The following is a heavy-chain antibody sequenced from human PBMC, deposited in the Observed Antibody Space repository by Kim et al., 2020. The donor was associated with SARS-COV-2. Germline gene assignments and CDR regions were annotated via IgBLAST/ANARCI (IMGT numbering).Heavy chain of an antibody. V-gene: IGHV1-69*13. CDR2: IIPIFGTA. Sequence: SVKVSCKASGGTFSSYAISWVRQAPGQGLEWMGGIIPIFGTANYAQKFQGRVTITADESTSTAYMELSSLRSEDTAVYYCASNPLLWFGESRTGYFDYWGQGTLVTVSS. J-gene: IGHJ4*02. CDR1: GGTFSSYA. CDR3: ASNPLLWFGESRTGYFDY. D-gene: IGHD3-10*01.